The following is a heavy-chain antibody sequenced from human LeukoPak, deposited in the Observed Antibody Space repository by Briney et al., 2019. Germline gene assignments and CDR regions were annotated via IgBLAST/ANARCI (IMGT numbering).Heavy chain of an antibody. Sequence: PSETLSLTCTVSGGSISNYYWSRIRQPPGKGLEWIGYIYYRGSTNYNPSLKSRVTISVDTSKNQFSLKVNSVTAADTAVYYCARFGTTFDPYYFDYWGQGTLVTVSS. V-gene: IGHV4-59*08. CDR2: IYYRGST. D-gene: IGHD3-3*01. CDR1: GGSISNYY. J-gene: IGHJ4*02. CDR3: ARFGTTFDPYYFDY.